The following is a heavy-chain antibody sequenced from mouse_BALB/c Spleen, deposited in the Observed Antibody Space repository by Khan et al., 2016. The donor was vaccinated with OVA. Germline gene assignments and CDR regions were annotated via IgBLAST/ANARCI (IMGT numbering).Heavy chain of an antibody. V-gene: IGHV9-4*02. CDR3: ARGGAAYYKNDEGTMEY. CDR2: INTHSGVP. Sequence: QIQLVQSGPELKKPGETVRISCKASGYTFTTAGIQWVQKMPGKGLKWIGWINTHSGVPKYAEDFKGRFAFSLEISVNTAYLQITKLKNEDTATYFCARGGAAYYKNDEGTMEYWGQGTSVTVSS. D-gene: IGHD2-12*01. CDR1: GYTFTTAG. J-gene: IGHJ4*01.